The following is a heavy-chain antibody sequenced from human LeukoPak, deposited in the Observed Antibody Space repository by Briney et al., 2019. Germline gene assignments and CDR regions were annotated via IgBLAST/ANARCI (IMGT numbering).Heavy chain of an antibody. J-gene: IGHJ6*03. V-gene: IGHV3-21*01. CDR3: ARVAAAFYYYYYMDV. CDR1: GFTFSSYS. D-gene: IGHD6-13*01. Sequence: PGGSLRLSCAASGFTFSSYSMNWVRQAPGKGLEWVSSISSSSRYRYYADSVKGRFPISRDNTKNSLYLQINSLRAEDTAVYYCARVAAAFYYYYYMDVWGKGTTVTVSS. CDR2: ISSSSRYR.